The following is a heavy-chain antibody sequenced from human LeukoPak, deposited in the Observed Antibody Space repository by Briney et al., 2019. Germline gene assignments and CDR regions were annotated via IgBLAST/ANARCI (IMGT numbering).Heavy chain of an antibody. V-gene: IGHV4-34*01. Sequence: SETLSLTCAVYGGSFSGYYWSWIRQPPGKGLEWIGEINHSGSTNYNPSLKSRVTISVDTSKNQFSLKLSSVTAADTAVYYCARDSGWYLTRSDYWGQGTLVTVSS. J-gene: IGHJ4*02. CDR2: INHSGST. D-gene: IGHD6-19*01. CDR1: GGSFSGYY. CDR3: ARDSGWYLTRSDY.